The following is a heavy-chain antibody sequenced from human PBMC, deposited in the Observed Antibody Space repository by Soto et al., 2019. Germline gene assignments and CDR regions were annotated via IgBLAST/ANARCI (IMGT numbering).Heavy chain of an antibody. Sequence: QVQLVESGGGVVQPGRSLRLSCAASGFTFSSYAMHWVRQAPGKGLEWVAVISYDGSNKYYADSVKGRFTISRDNSKNTLKLQMNSLRAEDTAVYYCARDVFGRRRITIVRGELGGMDVWGQGTTVTVSS. D-gene: IGHD3-10*01. V-gene: IGHV3-30-3*01. CDR3: ARDVFGRRRITIVRGELGGMDV. J-gene: IGHJ6*02. CDR1: GFTFSSYA. CDR2: ISYDGSNK.